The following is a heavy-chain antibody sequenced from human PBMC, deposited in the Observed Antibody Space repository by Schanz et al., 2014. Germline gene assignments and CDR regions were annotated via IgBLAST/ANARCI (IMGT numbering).Heavy chain of an antibody. CDR1: GCSVSSGVDF. CDR2: ISYSGST. J-gene: IGHJ3*01. CDR3: ARDQGHGDLRGDV. V-gene: IGHV4-31*03. D-gene: IGHD4-17*01. Sequence: VQLQEPGPGLVKPSQTLSLNCTVSGCSVSSGVDFCSWIRQQPGKGLGWIGFISYSGSTYYNPAIKSRITMTVNSTKTQCPQIQSSAADADAAVYCCARDQGHGDLRGDVWGQGTMVTVSS.